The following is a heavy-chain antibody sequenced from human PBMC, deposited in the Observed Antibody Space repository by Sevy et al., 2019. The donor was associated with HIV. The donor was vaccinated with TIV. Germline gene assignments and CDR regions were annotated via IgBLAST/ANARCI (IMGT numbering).Heavy chain of an antibody. Sequence: GGSLRLSCAASGFAFSDHYVDWVRQAPGKGLEWVGRIRNRPNRYTTEYAASVEGRFTISRDDSRHSLYLQMNSLKTEDSAVDDCVRGPNCGVGGCQQISPYCLDVWGKGATVTVSS. CDR1: GFAFSDHY. CDR3: VRGPNCGVGGCQQISPYCLDV. J-gene: IGHJ6*03. V-gene: IGHV3-72*01. CDR2: IRNRPNRYTT. D-gene: IGHD2-21*01.